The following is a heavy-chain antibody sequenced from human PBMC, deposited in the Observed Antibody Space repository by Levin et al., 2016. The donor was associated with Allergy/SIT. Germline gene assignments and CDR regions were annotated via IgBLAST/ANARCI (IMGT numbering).Heavy chain of an antibody. CDR3: AKESGADWDWDRNPKPYFFDY. J-gene: IGHJ4*02. D-gene: IGHD3/OR15-3a*01. CDR2: ISYEGSVK. V-gene: IGHV3-30*18. CDR1: GFTFSSFG. Sequence: GESLKISCAASGFTFSSFGMHWVRQAPGKGLEWVAVISYEGSVKKYAASVEGRFTISRDNSKSTLFLQVNTLRTEDTATYYCAKESGADWDWDRNPKPYFFDYWSQGTLVTVSS.